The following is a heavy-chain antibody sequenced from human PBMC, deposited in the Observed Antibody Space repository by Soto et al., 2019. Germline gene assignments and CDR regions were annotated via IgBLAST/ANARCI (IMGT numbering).Heavy chain of an antibody. Sequence: QVQLVQSGAEVKKPGSSVKVSCKASGGTFSSYAISWVRQAPGQGLEWMGGINPISETTNYAQKFQGRVTIPADESKSTAYMELRNLSSEDTAVYYCARSQGSSTSLEIYYYYYYGMDVWGQGTTVTVSS. CDR1: GGTFSSYA. D-gene: IGHD2-2*01. V-gene: IGHV1-69*01. J-gene: IGHJ6*02. CDR2: INPISETT. CDR3: ARSQGSSTSLEIYYYYYYGMDV.